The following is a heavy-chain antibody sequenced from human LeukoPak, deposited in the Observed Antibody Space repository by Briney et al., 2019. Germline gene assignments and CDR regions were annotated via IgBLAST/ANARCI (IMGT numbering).Heavy chain of an antibody. J-gene: IGHJ4*02. V-gene: IGHV3-48*01. D-gene: IGHD3-10*01. CDR1: GFTFSSYS. Sequence: GGSLRLSCAASGFTFSSYSMNWVRQAPGKGLEWVSYISSSSSTIYYADSVKGRFTISRDNAKNSLYLQMNSLRAEDMAVYYCARFYYGSGSFYFDYWGQGTLVTVSS. CDR2: ISSSSSTI. CDR3: ARFYYGSGSFYFDY.